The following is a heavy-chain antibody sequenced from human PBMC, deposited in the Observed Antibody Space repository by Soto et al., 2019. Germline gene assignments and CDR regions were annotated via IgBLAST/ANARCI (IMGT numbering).Heavy chain of an antibody. D-gene: IGHD4-4*01. V-gene: IGHV5-51*01. Sequence: PGESLKISCKGSGYNFTNYWIAWVRQMPGKGLEWMGIIYPGDSDTRYSPSFRGQVTISADKSISTAYLQWSSLKASDTAMFYRERVDYRTYYFYGMDLWGQGTPVTVS. CDR2: IYPGDSDT. CDR1: GYNFTNYW. CDR3: ERVDYRTYYFYGMDL. J-gene: IGHJ6*02.